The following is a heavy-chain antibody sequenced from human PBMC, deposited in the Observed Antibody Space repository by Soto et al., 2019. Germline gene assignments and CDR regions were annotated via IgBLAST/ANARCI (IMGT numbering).Heavy chain of an antibody. Sequence: QVQLVESGGGVVQPGRSLRLSCAASGFTFSSYGMHWVRQAPGKGLEWVAVIWYDGSNKYYADSVKGRFTISRDNSKNTLYLQMNSLRAEDTAVYYCARDIVVVPAASGFDPWGQGTLVTVSS. D-gene: IGHD2-2*01. CDR1: GFTFSSYG. J-gene: IGHJ5*02. V-gene: IGHV3-33*01. CDR3: ARDIVVVPAASGFDP. CDR2: IWYDGSNK.